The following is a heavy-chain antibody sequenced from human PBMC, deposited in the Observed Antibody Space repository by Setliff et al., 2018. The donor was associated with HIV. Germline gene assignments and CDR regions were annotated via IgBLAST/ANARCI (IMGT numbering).Heavy chain of an antibody. CDR2: ISPNNGAA. V-gene: IGHV1-2*02. J-gene: IGHJ3*01. CDR1: GYSLTTSG. Sequence: ASVKVSCKASGYSLTTSGVSWVRQAPGQGLEWMGWISPNNGAAEYAPKFQGRVIMTLDTSISTAYLEIPRLTSDDAAVYYCARPRVFDSFDVWGQGTMVTVSS. CDR3: ARPRVFDSFDV.